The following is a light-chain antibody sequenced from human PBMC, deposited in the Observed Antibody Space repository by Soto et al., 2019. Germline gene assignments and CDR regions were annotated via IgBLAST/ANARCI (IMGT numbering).Light chain of an antibody. V-gene: IGKV3D-15*01. CDR1: QSVSSN. J-gene: IGKJ2*01. CDR3: QQYNNWSPYT. CDR2: CAS. Sequence: EIVMTQSPATLSVSPGERATLSCRASQSVSSNYAWYQQKHGQAPRLLIYCASTRATGILAKFSGSGSGTAVTLTISSLQSEDFAVYYCQQYNNWSPYTFGQGTKLEIK.